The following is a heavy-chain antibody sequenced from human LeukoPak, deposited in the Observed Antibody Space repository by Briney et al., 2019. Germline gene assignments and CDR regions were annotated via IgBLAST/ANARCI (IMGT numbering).Heavy chain of an antibody. D-gene: IGHD3-22*01. CDR1: GYTITNNY. V-gene: IGHV1-46*01. Sequence: ASVKVSCKASGYTITNNYMHWVRQAPGQGLEWMGVINPSGTGTSYAQKFQGRVTMTRDMSTSTVYMELSSLRSEDTAVYYCARDAHSSGYYFDYWGQGTLVTVSS. J-gene: IGHJ4*02. CDR2: INPSGTGT. CDR3: ARDAHSSGYYFDY.